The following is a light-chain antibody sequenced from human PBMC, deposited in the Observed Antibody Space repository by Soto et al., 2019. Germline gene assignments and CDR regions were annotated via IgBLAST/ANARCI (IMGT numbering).Light chain of an antibody. CDR1: QSVSNNY. CDR3: QQYGRSPFT. V-gene: IGKV3-20*01. CDR2: GAS. Sequence: EIVLTQSPGTLSLSPGERATLSCRASQSVSNNYLAWYQQKPGQAPRLLIYGASTRASGVPGRFSGGGSGTDFVLTISRLEPEDFAVYYCQQYGRSPFTFGQGTKLQIK. J-gene: IGKJ2*01.